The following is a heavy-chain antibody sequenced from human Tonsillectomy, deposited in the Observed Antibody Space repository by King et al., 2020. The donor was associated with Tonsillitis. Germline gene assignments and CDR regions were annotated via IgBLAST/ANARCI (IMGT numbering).Heavy chain of an antibody. V-gene: IGHV1-3*01. CDR2: ISAANGNT. D-gene: IGHD3-3*01. J-gene: IGHJ4*02. CDR3: SRPITLLGVDVHFDS. CDR1: GYTFTEYP. Sequence: QLVQSGAEVKKPGASVKVSCKASGYTFTEYPIHWVRQAPGQRLEWMGWISAANGNTHYSEEFQGRDTIGRDTSASTAYMELSSLGSEDTAVYYCSRPITLLGVDVHFDSWGQGTLVTVSS.